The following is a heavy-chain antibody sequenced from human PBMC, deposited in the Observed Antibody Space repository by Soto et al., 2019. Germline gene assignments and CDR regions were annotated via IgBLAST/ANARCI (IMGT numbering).Heavy chain of an antibody. CDR3: ARVVAERRQLGRYAFDI. Sequence: QVQLVQSGAEVKKPGASVKVSCKASGYTFTSYGISWVRQAPGQGLEWMGWISAYNGNTNYAQKLQGRVTMTTDTYTSTAYMELRSLRSDDTAVYYCARVVAERRQLGRYAFDIWGQGTMVTVSS. CDR1: GYTFTSYG. V-gene: IGHV1-18*01. D-gene: IGHD6-6*01. CDR2: ISAYNGNT. J-gene: IGHJ3*02.